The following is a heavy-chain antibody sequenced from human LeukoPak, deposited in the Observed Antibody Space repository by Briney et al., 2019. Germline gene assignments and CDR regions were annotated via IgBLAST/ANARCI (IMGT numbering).Heavy chain of an antibody. V-gene: IGHV4-4*07. CDR2: IYTSGST. CDR3: ARGRYDFWSGYFDY. D-gene: IGHD3-3*01. CDR1: GGSISSYY. Sequence: SETLSLTCTVSGGSISSYYWSWIRQPAGKGLEWIGRIYTSGSTNYNPSLKSRVTMSVDTSKNQFSLKLSSVTAADTAVYYCARGRYDFWSGYFDYWGQGTLVTVSS. J-gene: IGHJ4*02.